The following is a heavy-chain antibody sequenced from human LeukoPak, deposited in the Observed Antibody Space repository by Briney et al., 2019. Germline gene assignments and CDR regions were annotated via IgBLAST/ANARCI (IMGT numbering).Heavy chain of an antibody. V-gene: IGHV3-21*01. J-gene: IGHJ4*02. D-gene: IGHD5-24*01. CDR2: ISTGDTYI. CDR3: ARHSAQLWSKYYFDF. Sequence: PGGSLRLSCAGTGFTLSDHYMDWVRQAPGRGLEWVASISTGDTYIFYADSVKGRFTISRDNAKNSLYLQMNSLRAEDTAIYYCARHSAQLWSKYYFDFWGQGTLVTVSS. CDR1: GFTLSDHY.